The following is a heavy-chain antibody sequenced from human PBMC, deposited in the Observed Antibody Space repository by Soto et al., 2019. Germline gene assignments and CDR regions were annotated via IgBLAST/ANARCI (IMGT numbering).Heavy chain of an antibody. CDR2: ISSSSSYI. V-gene: IGHV3-21*01. CDR3: AGGRRASTSCYRY. Sequence: GGSLRLSCAASGFTFSSYSMNWVRQAPGKGLEWVSSISSSSSYIYYADSVKGRFTISRDNAKNSLYLQMNSLRAEDTAVYYCAGGRRASTSCYRYWGQGTRATVSS. J-gene: IGHJ4*02. D-gene: IGHD2-2*02. CDR1: GFTFSSYS.